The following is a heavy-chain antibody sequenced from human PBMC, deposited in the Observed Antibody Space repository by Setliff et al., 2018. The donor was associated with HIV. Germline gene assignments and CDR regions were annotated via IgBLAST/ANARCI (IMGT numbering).Heavy chain of an antibody. CDR1: GFTFSSYA. D-gene: IGHD3-22*01. V-gene: IGHV3-23*01. Sequence: GGSLRLSCAASGFTFSSYAMSWVRQAPGKGLEWVSAISGSGGSTYYADSVKGRFTISRDNSKNTLYLQMNSLRAEDTAVYYGAKDYYDSSGYYSLMCDYWGQGTLVTVSS. J-gene: IGHJ4*02. CDR3: AKDYYDSSGYYSLMCDY. CDR2: ISGSGGST.